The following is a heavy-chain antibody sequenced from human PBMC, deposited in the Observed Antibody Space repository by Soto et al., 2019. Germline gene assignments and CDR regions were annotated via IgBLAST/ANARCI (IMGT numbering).Heavy chain of an antibody. D-gene: IGHD6-25*01. Sequence: QVQLVQSGAEVKRPGASVTVSCKASGYSFTSYTMHWLRQAPGQSLEWMGWINPANGDTRYSPKFQGRVTFTRDTSAITLYVDLNNLGSEDTAVYYCARGPASGAFDMWGQGTMVTVSS. CDR2: INPANGDT. V-gene: IGHV1-3*01. CDR3: ARGPASGAFDM. J-gene: IGHJ3*02. CDR1: GYSFTSYT.